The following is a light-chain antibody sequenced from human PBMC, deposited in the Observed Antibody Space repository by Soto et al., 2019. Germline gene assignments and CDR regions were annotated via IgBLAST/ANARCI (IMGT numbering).Light chain of an antibody. Sequence: EIVLTQSPATLSLSPGERATLSCSASQSVSSYLAWYQQKPGQAPRLLIYDASNRATGIPARFSGSGSGTDFTLTISSLEPQEFAVYYCQQRSNWPPVTFGPGTKVDIK. CDR1: QSVSSY. J-gene: IGKJ3*01. CDR2: DAS. CDR3: QQRSNWPPVT. V-gene: IGKV3-11*01.